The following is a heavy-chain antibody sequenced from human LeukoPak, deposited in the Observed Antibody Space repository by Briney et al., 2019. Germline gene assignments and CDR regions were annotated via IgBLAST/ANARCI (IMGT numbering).Heavy chain of an antibody. Sequence: GRSLRLSCAASGFTFSSYAMHWVRQAPGKGLEWVAVISYDGSNKYYADSVKGRFTISRDNSKNTLYLQMNSLRAEDTAVYYCARRPWRGDIVATQRDNALWYWGQGTLVTVSS. J-gene: IGHJ4*02. V-gene: IGHV3-30*04. CDR2: ISYDGSNK. D-gene: IGHD5-12*01. CDR1: GFTFSSYA. CDR3: ARRPWRGDIVATQRDNALWY.